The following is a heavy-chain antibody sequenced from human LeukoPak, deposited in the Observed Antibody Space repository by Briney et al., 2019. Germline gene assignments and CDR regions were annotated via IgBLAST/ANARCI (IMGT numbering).Heavy chain of an antibody. D-gene: IGHD4-23*01. CDR3: ARADGTNSGTNAFDV. CDR1: GYRFNVYD. Sequence: GASVKVSCETSGYRFNVYDILWVRQAPGHGLDYVGWISTYTGRAEYAQKFQGRVSVITDTSTSTAYLELTNLTSSDTGLYYCARADGTNSGTNAFDVWGLGTMVTVAS. V-gene: IGHV1-18*01. CDR2: ISTYTGRA. J-gene: IGHJ3*01.